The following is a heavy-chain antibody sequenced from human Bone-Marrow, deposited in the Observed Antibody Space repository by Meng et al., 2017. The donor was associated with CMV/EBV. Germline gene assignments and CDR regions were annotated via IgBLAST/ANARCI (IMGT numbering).Heavy chain of an antibody. J-gene: IGHJ4*02. CDR3: ARARSIVGATEKFDY. D-gene: IGHD1-26*01. CDR2: IYSSGST. CDR1: GGSISGDY. Sequence: VSGGSISGDYWTWLRQHAGKGLEWIGRIYSSGSTSYNPSLKSRITMSVDTSKNQFSLKLTSVTAADTAVYYCARARSIVGATEKFDYWGQGTLVTVSS. V-gene: IGHV4-4*07.